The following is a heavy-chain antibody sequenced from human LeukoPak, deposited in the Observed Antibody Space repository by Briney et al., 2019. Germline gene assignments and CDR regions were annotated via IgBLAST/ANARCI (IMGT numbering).Heavy chain of an antibody. CDR2: INPYSGGT. Sequence: GASVKVSFKASGYIFTGYYVHWVRQAPGQGLEWMGWINPYSGGTNYAQKFQGRVTMTRDTSISTAYMELSSLRSDDTAVYYCARLIEGSSVDCWGQGTLVTVSS. D-gene: IGHD2-15*01. J-gene: IGHJ4*02. CDR3: ARLIEGSSVDC. V-gene: IGHV1-2*02. CDR1: GYIFTGYY.